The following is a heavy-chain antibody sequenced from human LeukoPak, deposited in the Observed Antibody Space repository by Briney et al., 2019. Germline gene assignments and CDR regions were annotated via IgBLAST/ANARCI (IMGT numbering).Heavy chain of an antibody. CDR1: GASITGSGYY. CDR3: ARSATVTTGYFDY. J-gene: IGHJ4*02. Sequence: SETLSLTCTVSGASITGSGYYWGWIRQPPGKGLEWIGSIFCGSTYYNPSLKSRVIISEDTSKNQFSLKLSSVTAADTAVYYCARSATVTTGYFDYWGQGTLVTVSS. CDR2: IFCGST. V-gene: IGHV4-39*07. D-gene: IGHD4-17*01.